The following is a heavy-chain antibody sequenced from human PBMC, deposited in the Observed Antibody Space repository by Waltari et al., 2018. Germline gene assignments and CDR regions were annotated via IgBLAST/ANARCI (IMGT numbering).Heavy chain of an antibody. CDR1: GDSISSSYW. CDR2: IHGTGRT. D-gene: IGHD2-15*01. J-gene: IGHJ4*02. Sequence: QLQLQESGPGLVKPSGTLSLTCAVPGDSISSSYWWSWVRQPPGKGLEWIGQIHGTGRTNDHPSFASRVDVSLDTSNNQFSLKVTSATAADTAVYYCARDRGRGLYLDSWGQGTLVTVSP. CDR3: ARDRGRGLYLDS. V-gene: IGHV4-4*02.